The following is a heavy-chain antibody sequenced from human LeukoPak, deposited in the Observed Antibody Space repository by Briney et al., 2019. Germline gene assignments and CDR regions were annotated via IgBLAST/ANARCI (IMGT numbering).Heavy chain of an antibody. D-gene: IGHD3-10*01. CDR3: ARGYGSGSYYSFDY. J-gene: IGHJ4*02. CDR1: GYTFTSYD. V-gene: IGHV1-8*01. CDR2: MNPNSGNT. Sequence: GASVKVSCNASGYTFTSYDINWVRQATGQGLEWMGWMNPNSGNTGYAQKFQGRVTTTRNTSISTAYMELSSLRSEDTAVYYCARGYGSGSYYSFDYWGQGTLVTVSS.